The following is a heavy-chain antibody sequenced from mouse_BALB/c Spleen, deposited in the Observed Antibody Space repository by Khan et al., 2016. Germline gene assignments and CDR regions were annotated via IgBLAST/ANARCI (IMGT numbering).Heavy chain of an antibody. CDR3: ARAGYYGYLAY. CDR2: INPDSYTI. J-gene: IGHJ3*01. Sequence: EVKLLESGGDLVHPGGSLKLSCAASGYDFSRYWMSWVRQAPGKGLEWIGEINPDSYTINYTPSLKDKFIISRDNAKNTLYLQMSKVRSEDTALYYCARAGYYGYLAYWGQGTLVTVSA. D-gene: IGHD1-1*01. CDR1: GYDFSRYW. V-gene: IGHV4-1*02.